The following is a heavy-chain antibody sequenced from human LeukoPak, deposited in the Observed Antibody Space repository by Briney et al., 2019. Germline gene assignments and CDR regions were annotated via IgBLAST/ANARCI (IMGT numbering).Heavy chain of an antibody. J-gene: IGHJ4*02. D-gene: IGHD6-13*01. V-gene: IGHV1-2*04. CDR2: INPNSGGT. CDR3: ARAPAYSRIAAVAFDY. CDR1: GYTFTGYY. Sequence: ASVKVSCKASGYTFTGYYMHWVRQAPGQGLEWMGWINPNSGGTNYTQKFQGWVTMTRDTSISSAYMELSRLRSDDTAVYYCARAPAYSRIAAVAFDYWGQGTLVTVSS.